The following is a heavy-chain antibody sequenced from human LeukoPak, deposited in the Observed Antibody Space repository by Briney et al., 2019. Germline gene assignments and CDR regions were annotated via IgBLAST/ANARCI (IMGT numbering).Heavy chain of an antibody. CDR3: ATESWYYYASDARGYYFDY. Sequence: GASVKVSCKASGYTFTSYGMNWVRQAPGQGLEWMGWINTNTGNPTYAQGFTGRFVFSLDTSVSTAYLQISSLKAEDTAVYYCATESWYYYASDARGYYFDYWGQGTLVTVSS. D-gene: IGHD3-10*01. V-gene: IGHV7-4-1*02. CDR1: GYTFTSYG. J-gene: IGHJ4*02. CDR2: INTNTGNP.